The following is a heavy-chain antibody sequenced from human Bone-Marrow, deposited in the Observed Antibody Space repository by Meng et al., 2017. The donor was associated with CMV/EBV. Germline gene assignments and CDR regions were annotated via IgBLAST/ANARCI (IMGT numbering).Heavy chain of an antibody. CDR1: AYSFTNYW. J-gene: IGHJ3*02. D-gene: IGHD6-19*01. V-gene: IGHV5-51*01. Sequence: KVSCKGPAYSFTNYWIGWVRQMPGKGLEWMGIIYPDDSATRYSPSFQGQVTISADRSISTAYLQWNNLKASDTAMYYCARREWLVRDAFDIWGQGTLVTVSS. CDR3: ARREWLVRDAFDI. CDR2: IYPDDSAT.